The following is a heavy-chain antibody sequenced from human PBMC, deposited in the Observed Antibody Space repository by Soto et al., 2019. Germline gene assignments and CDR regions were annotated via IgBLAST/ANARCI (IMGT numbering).Heavy chain of an antibody. D-gene: IGHD4-17*01. Sequence: QVQLQESGPGLVKPSGTLSLTCAVSGGSISNNNWWSWVRQPPGKGLEWIGEIYHSGSTNYNPSLKRRVTISVDKSKNQFSLKLSSLTAADTAVYYCARGDYGDYFYYYGMDVWGQGTTVTVSS. J-gene: IGHJ6*02. CDR3: ARGDYGDYFYYYGMDV. V-gene: IGHV4-4*02. CDR1: GGSISNNNW. CDR2: IYHSGST.